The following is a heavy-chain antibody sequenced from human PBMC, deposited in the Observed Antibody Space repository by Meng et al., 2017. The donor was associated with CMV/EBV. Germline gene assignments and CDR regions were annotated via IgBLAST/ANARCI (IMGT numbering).Heavy chain of an antibody. CDR2: IKQDGSEK. V-gene: IGHV3-7*01. Sequence: GESLKISCAASGFTFSSYWMSWVRQAPGKGLEWVANIKQDGSEKYYVDSVKGRFTISRDNAKNSLYLQMNSLRAEDTAVYYCARDPGLLRFWEWLGHGMDVWGQGTTVTVSS. J-gene: IGHJ6*02. CDR3: ARDPGLLRFWEWLGHGMDV. CDR1: GFTFSSYW. D-gene: IGHD3-3*01.